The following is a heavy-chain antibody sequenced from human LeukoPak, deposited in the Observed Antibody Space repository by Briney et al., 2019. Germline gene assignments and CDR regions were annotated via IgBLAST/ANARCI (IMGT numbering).Heavy chain of an antibody. CDR2: IYDSGST. J-gene: IGHJ3*02. CDR3: ARDRYYDILTGYYIKDAFDI. CDR1: GYSISSGYY. V-gene: IGHV4-38-2*02. Sequence: ASETLSLTCAVSGYSISSGYYWGWIRQPPGKGLEWIGSIYDSGSTYYNPSLKSRVTISVDTSKNQFSLKLSSVTAADTAVYYCARDRYYDILTGYYIKDAFDIWGQGTMVTVSS. D-gene: IGHD3-9*01.